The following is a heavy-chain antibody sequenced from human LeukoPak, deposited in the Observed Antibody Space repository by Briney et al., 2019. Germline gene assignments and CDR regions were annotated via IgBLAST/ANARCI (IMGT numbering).Heavy chain of an antibody. CDR1: GFTFSSYS. Sequence: GGSLRLSCAASGFTFSSYSMDWVRQAPGKGLEWVSYISSSSSPIYYADSVKGRFAISRDNAKNSLYLQMNSLRAEDTAVYYCAKGGYGYSPFDYWGQGSLVTVSS. V-gene: IGHV3-48*01. D-gene: IGHD5-18*01. J-gene: IGHJ4*02. CDR3: AKGGYGYSPFDY. CDR2: ISSSSSPI.